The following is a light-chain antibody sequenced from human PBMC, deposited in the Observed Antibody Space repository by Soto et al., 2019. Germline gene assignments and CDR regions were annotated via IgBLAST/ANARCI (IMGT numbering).Light chain of an antibody. CDR2: EVS. Sequence: QSALTQPASVSGSPGQSVAISCTGTSSDVGAYNYISWYQQHPGKAPKLLLSEVSNRPSGVSDRFSGSKSGNTASLTISGLQAEDEADYYCSSLTTSFTYVFGTGTTVTVL. CDR1: SSDVGAYNY. J-gene: IGLJ1*01. V-gene: IGLV2-14*01. CDR3: SSLTTSFTYV.